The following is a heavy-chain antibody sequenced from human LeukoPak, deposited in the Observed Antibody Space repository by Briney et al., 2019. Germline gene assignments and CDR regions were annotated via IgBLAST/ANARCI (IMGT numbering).Heavy chain of an antibody. V-gene: IGHV3-20*04. Sequence: GGSLRLSCVGAGFSNADYGMSWVRQGPGKGLEWVAGIDWNGDALQYADSVKGRFTISRDNAKNSLYLQMNTLGPEDTAVYYCARDLSATWYSLAYWGQGTLVTVSS. D-gene: IGHD2-15*01. CDR1: GFSNADYG. CDR3: ARDLSATWYSLAY. CDR2: IDWNGDAL. J-gene: IGHJ4*02.